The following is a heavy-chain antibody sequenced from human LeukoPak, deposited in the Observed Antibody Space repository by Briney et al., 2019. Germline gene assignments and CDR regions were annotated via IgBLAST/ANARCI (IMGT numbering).Heavy chain of an antibody. D-gene: IGHD3-10*01. CDR2: INPNSGGT. CDR1: GYTFTDYY. CDR3: ARGQRITMVRGVRWAFDI. J-gene: IGHJ3*02. Sequence: ASVKVSFKASGYTFTDYYMHWVRQAPGQGLEWMGWINPNSGGTNYAQKFQGRVTMTRDTSISTAYMELSRLRSDDTAVYYCARGQRITMVRGVRWAFDIWGQGTMVTVSS. V-gene: IGHV1-2*02.